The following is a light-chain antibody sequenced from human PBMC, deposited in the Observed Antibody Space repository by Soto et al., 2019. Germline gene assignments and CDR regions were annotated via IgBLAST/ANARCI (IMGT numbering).Light chain of an antibody. CDR2: RNN. Sequence: QPVLTQPPSASGTPGQRVTISCSGSSSNIGSNYVYWYQQLPGTVPQLLIYRNNERPSGVPDRFSGSKFGTSASLAISGLRSEDEADYYCAAWDDSLSGVVFGGGTKLTVL. J-gene: IGLJ2*01. CDR3: AAWDDSLSGVV. V-gene: IGLV1-47*01. CDR1: SSNIGSNY.